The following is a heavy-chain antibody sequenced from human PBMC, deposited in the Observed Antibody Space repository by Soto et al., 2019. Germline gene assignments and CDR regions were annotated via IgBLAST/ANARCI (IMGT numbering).Heavy chain of an antibody. CDR1: GFTFSSYA. V-gene: IGHV3-23*01. J-gene: IGHJ4*02. D-gene: IGHD3-22*01. CDR3: AKAPSLTMLVLVPHYFEY. CDR2: ISGSGGST. Sequence: PGGSLRLSCAASGFTFSSYAMSWVRQAPGKGLEWVSAISGSGGSTYYADSVKGRFTISRDNSKKTLYLQMNSLRAEDTAVYYCAKAPSLTMLVLVPHYFEYWGQGTLVTVS.